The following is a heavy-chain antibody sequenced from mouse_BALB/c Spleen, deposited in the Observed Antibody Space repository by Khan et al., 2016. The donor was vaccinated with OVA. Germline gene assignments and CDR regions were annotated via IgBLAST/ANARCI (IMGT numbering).Heavy chain of an antibody. CDR2: INPHIGET. Sequence: VQLKQSGPELVKPGASVKISCKASGYSFTGYFMNWVMQSHGKSLEWIGRINPHIGETFYNQKFKGKATLTVDESSSTVHMELLVLAIEDSAIYYCARDNGNDFDYWGQGTTLTVSS. CDR1: GYSFTGYF. CDR3: ARDNGNDFDY. D-gene: IGHD1-3*01. V-gene: IGHV1-20*02. J-gene: IGHJ2*01.